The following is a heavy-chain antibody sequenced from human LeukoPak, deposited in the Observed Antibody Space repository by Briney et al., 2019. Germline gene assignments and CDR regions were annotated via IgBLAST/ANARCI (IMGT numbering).Heavy chain of an antibody. J-gene: IGHJ3*02. CDR1: GGSISSFY. D-gene: IGHD3-22*01. CDR3: ARVISPGSWLEAFHI. CDR2: ISYSGST. V-gene: IGHV4-59*01. Sequence: PSETLSLTCTVSGGSISSFYWSWIRQPPGKGLEWIGYISYSGSTNYNPSLKSRLTISVDTSKNQSSLKLNSVTAADTAVYYCARVISPGSWLEAFHIWGQGTMVTVSS.